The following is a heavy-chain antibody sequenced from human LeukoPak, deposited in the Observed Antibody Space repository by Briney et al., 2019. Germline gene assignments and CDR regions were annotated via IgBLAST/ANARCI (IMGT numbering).Heavy chain of an antibody. D-gene: IGHD4-17*01. CDR2: ISGSSGNT. V-gene: IGHV3-23*01. CDR3: ARDVHDYGDSSPWFDP. CDR1: GFTFSSYA. J-gene: IGHJ5*02. Sequence: GGSLRLSCVASGFTFSSYAMSWVRQAPGKGLEWVSAISGSSGNTHYADSVKGRFTISRDNSKNTLYLQMNSLRAEDTAVYYCARDVHDYGDSSPWFDPWGQGTLVTVSS.